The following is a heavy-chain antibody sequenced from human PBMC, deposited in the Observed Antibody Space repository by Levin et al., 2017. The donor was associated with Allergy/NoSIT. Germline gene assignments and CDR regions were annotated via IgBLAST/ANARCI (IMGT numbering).Heavy chain of an antibody. CDR1: GFTFSNAW. V-gene: IGHV3-15*01. J-gene: IGHJ4*02. CDR3: TTDPKWIQLWLEGGRSVYDY. D-gene: IGHD5-18*01. Sequence: GGSLRLSCAASGFTFSNAWMSWVRQAPGKGLEWVGRIKSKTDGGTTDYAAPVKGRFTISRDDSKNTLYLQMNSLKTEDTAVYYCTTDPKWIQLWLEGGRSVYDYWGQGTLVTVSS. CDR2: IKSKTDGGTT.